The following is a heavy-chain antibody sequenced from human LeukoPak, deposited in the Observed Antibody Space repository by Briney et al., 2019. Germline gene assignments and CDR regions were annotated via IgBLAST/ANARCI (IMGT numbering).Heavy chain of an antibody. CDR1: GGSISSGEYY. CDR2: IYYSGST. J-gene: IGHJ3*02. CDR3: ARDGGWGVADAFDI. D-gene: IGHD3-10*01. Sequence: SQTLSLTCTVSGGSISSGEYYWSWIRQPPGKGLEWIGYIYYSGSTYYNPSLKSRVTISVDTSKNQFSLKPSSVTAADTAVYYCARDGGWGVADAFDIWGQGTMVTVSS. V-gene: IGHV4-30-4*01.